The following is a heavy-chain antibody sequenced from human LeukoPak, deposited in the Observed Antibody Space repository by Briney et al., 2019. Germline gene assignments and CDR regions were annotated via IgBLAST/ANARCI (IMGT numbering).Heavy chain of an antibody. V-gene: IGHV1-69*05. D-gene: IGHD3-22*01. Sequence: ASVKVSCKASGGTFSSYAISWVRQAPGQGLEWMGRIIPIFGTANYAQKFQGRVTITTDESTGTAYMELSSLRSEDTAVYYCARDSDYYDSSVGYAFDIWGQGTMVTVSS. CDR2: IIPIFGTA. CDR3: ARDSDYYDSSVGYAFDI. J-gene: IGHJ3*02. CDR1: GGTFSSYA.